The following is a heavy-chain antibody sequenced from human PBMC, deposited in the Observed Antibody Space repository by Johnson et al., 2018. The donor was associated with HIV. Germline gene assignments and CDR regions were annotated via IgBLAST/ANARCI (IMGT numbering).Heavy chain of an antibody. CDR2: ISSSGSTI. Sequence: VQLVESGGGLVKHGGSLRLSCAASGFTFSDYDMSWIRQAPGKGLEWVSFISSSGSTIYYADSVNGRFTISRDNAKNSLYLQMNSLRAEDTAVYCCARDRRGHFSWSSDAFDIWGQGTMVTVSS. CDR3: ARDRRGHFSWSSDAFDI. J-gene: IGHJ3*02. D-gene: IGHD6-13*01. V-gene: IGHV3-11*04. CDR1: GFTFSDYD.